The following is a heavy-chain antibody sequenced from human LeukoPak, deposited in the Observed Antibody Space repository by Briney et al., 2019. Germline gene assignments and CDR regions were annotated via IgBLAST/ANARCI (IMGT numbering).Heavy chain of an antibody. CDR2: ISGSGGTT. CDR3: ARVPYDFWSGYYPGYYYYYMDV. Sequence: GSLRLSCAASGFTFDDYAMHWVRQAPGKGLEWVPGISGSGGTTYYVDSVKGRFTISRDNSKNTLYLQMNSLRAEDTAVYYCARVPYDFWSGYYPGYYYYYMDVWGKGTTVTVSS. V-gene: IGHV3-23*01. D-gene: IGHD3-3*01. CDR1: GFTFDDYA. J-gene: IGHJ6*03.